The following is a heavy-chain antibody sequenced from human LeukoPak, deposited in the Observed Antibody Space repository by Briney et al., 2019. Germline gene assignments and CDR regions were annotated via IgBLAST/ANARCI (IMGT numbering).Heavy chain of an antibody. V-gene: IGHV3-23*01. CDR2: XSGSGDYT. D-gene: IGHD1-26*01. CDR3: ARDRDSGTHYTYFQV. J-gene: IGHJ1*01. Sequence: PGGSLRLSCAASGFTFSNYAMSWVRQAPGKGLEXXXXXSGSGDYTFYADSVKGRFTISRDNSKNTLYLQLDSLRGDDTAVYHCARDRDSGTHYTYFQVWGQGTLVSVSS. CDR1: GFTFSNYA.